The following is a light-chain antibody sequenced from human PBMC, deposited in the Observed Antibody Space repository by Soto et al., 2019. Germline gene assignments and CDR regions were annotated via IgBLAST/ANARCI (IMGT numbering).Light chain of an antibody. Sequence: DIQMTQSPSTLSASVGDRVTITCRASQSISTWLAWYQQKLGKAPELLIYDASSLQSGVPSRFSGSGSGTEFTLTIRSLQPDDFATYYCQQYSGVYTFGQGTNLEIK. CDR3: QQYSGVYT. CDR2: DAS. V-gene: IGKV1-5*01. CDR1: QSISTW. J-gene: IGKJ2*01.